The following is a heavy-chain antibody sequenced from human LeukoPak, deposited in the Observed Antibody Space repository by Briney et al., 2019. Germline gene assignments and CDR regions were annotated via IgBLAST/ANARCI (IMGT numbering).Heavy chain of an antibody. CDR2: ISSNGGST. CDR3: VKLGGSGGSCYRAGVY. CDR1: GFTFSSYA. J-gene: IGHJ4*02. V-gene: IGHV3-64D*06. Sequence: GGSLRLSCSASGFTFSSYAMHWVRQAPGKGLEYVLAISSNGGSTYYADSVKGRSTISRDNYKNTLYLQMSSLRAEDTAVYYCVKLGGSGGSCYRAGVYWGQGTLVTVSS. D-gene: IGHD2-15*01.